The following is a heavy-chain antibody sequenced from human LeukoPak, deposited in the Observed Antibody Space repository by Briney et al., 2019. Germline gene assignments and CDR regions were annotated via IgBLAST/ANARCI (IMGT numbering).Heavy chain of an antibody. CDR2: MNPNSGNT. CDR1: GYTFTSYD. CDR3: ARGLGDTVTTVDAFDI. V-gene: IGHV1-8*01. J-gene: IGHJ3*02. D-gene: IGHD4-17*01. Sequence: ASVKVSCKASGYTFTSYDINWVRQATGQGLEGMGWMNPNSGNTGYAQKFQGRVTMTSNTSISTAYMELSSLRSEDTALYYCARGLGDTVTTVDAFDIWGQGTMVTVSS.